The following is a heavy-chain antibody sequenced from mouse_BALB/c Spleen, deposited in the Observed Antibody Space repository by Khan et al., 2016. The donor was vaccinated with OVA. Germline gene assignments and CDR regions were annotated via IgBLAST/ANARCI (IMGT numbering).Heavy chain of an antibody. J-gene: IGHJ2*01. V-gene: IGHV1S81*02. CDR2: TNPTNGRT. Sequence: QVQLKESGAELVKAGASVKMSCKASGYTFTSYWMHWVKQRLGQGLEWFAETNPTNGRTYYNEKFKSKATLTVDKSSSTAYMILSGPTFEDAAIYYDARIKKIVATYFDYWGQGTTLTVSS. CDR3: ARIKKIVATYFDY. D-gene: IGHD1-1*01. CDR1: GYTFTSYW.